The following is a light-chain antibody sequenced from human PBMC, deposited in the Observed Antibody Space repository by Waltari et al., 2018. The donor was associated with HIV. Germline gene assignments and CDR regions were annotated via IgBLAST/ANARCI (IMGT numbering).Light chain of an antibody. J-gene: IGKJ3*01. V-gene: IGKV3-11*01. CDR3: QQRRNWPRVT. CDR2: DAS. Sequence: IVSTQSPPTLPSPPGPKVILSCRASESVGTYLAWYQHKRGQAPSLLIYDASNRAIGTPPRFSGVGSGTDFTLTISGLETEDFAVYYCQQRRNWPRVTFGPGTTV. CDR1: ESVGTY.